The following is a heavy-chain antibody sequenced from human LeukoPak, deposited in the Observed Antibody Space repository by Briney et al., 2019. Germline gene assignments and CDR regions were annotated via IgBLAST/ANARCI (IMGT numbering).Heavy chain of an antibody. V-gene: IGHV4-38-2*02. D-gene: IGHD4-17*01. CDR2: IYHTGST. Sequence: PSETLSLTCTVSGGSISSYYWGWIRQPPGEGLEWIGSIYHTGSTYYNPSLKSRVTVSVDTSKNQFSLKVTSATAADTAVYYCARETTRDRFMDVWGKGTTVTVSS. CDR3: ARETTRDRFMDV. CDR1: GGSISSYY. J-gene: IGHJ6*03.